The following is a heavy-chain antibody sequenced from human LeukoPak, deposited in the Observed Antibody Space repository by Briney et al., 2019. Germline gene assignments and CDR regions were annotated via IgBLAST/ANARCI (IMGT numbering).Heavy chain of an antibody. V-gene: IGHV4-39*02. J-gene: IGHJ4*02. CDR2: MNYGGAS. CDR3: ARGPHNYDILTGYYKGYFDY. CDR1: GGSLSSSSTSY. Sequence: SETLSLTCTVSGGSLSSSSTSYWGWIRQPPGKGLEWIGSMNYGGASHYNPSLKSRGTISVDTSKKHFSLKLSSVTAADTAVYYCARGPHNYDILTGYYKGYFDYWGQGTLVTVSS. D-gene: IGHD3-9*01.